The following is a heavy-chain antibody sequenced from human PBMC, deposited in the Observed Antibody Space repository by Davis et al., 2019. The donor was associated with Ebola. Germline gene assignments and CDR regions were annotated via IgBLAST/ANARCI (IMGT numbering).Heavy chain of an antibody. V-gene: IGHV4-4*02. CDR2: IYHSGST. CDR1: GGSISSSNW. Sequence: MPSETLSLTCAVSGGSISSSNWWSWVRQPPGKGLEWIGEIYHSGSTNYNPSLKSRVTISVDKSKNQFSLKLSSVTAADTAVYYCARLGATDYYYGMDVWGQGTTVTVSS. CDR3: ARLGATDYYYGMDV. D-gene: IGHD1-26*01. J-gene: IGHJ6*02.